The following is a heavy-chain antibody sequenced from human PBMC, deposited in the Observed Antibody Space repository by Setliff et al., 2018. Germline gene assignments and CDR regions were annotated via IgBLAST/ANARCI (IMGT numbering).Heavy chain of an antibody. CDR2: INIDGRSI. J-gene: IGHJ4*02. Sequence: HPGGSLRLSCAASGFTFSIYWMHWVRQVPGKGLEWVSRINIDGRSINYADSVRGRFTISRDNAQNTVYLQMNSLRGDDTAVYHCARGRVGATADFWGRGTLVTVSS. D-gene: IGHD3-3*01. CDR3: ARGRVGATADF. CDR1: GFTFSIYW. V-gene: IGHV3-74*01.